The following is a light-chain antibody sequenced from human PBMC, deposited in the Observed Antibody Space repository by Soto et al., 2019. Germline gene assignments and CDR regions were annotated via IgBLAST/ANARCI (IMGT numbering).Light chain of an antibody. CDR1: QSVSSN. CDR3: QQYAMSPRT. J-gene: IGKJ1*01. Sequence: EIVMTQSPATLSVSPGERATLSCRASQSVSSNLAWYQQKPGQAPRLLIYGASTRATGIPARFSGSGSGTEFTLTISSLQSEDFAVYYCQQYAMSPRTFGQGTKVEVK. CDR2: GAS. V-gene: IGKV3-15*01.